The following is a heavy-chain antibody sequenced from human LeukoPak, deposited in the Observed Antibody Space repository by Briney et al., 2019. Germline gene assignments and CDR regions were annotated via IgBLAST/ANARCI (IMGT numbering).Heavy chain of an antibody. CDR2: INHSGST. V-gene: IGHV4-34*01. D-gene: IGHD4-17*01. Sequence: SSETLSLTCAVYGGSFSGYYWSWIRQPPGKGLEWIGEINHSGSTNYNPSLKSRVTISLDTSKNQFSLKLSSVTAADTAVYYCARGQGTVTTHWGQGTLVTVSS. CDR3: ARGQGTVTTH. CDR1: GGSFSGYY. J-gene: IGHJ4*02.